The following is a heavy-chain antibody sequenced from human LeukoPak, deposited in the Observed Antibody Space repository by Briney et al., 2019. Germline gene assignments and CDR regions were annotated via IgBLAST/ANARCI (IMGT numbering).Heavy chain of an antibody. V-gene: IGHV3-66*04. D-gene: IGHD3-10*01. CDR2: IYSGGST. Sequence: GGSLRLPCAASGFTVSSNYMSWVRQAPGKGLEWVSVIYSGGSTYYADSVKGRFTISRDNSKNTLYLQMNSLRAEDTAVYYCARLYDSFTYYYGSGSYPYFDYWGQGTLVTVSS. CDR1: GFTVSSNY. CDR3: ARLYDSFTYYYGSGSYPYFDY. J-gene: IGHJ4*02.